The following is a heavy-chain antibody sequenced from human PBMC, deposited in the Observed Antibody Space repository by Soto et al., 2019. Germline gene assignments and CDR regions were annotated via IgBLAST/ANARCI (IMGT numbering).Heavy chain of an antibody. CDR1: GGSISSGGYS. V-gene: IGHV4-30-2*01. Sequence: PSETLSLTCAVSGGSISSGGYSWSWIRQPPGKGLEWIGYIYHSGSTYYNLSLKSRVTISVDRSKNQFSLKLSSVTAADTAVYYCATVPGPWGQGTLVTVSS. J-gene: IGHJ5*02. CDR3: ATVPGP. CDR2: IYHSGST.